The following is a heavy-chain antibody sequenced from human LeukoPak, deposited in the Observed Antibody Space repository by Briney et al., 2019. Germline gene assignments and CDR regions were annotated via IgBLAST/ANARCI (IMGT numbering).Heavy chain of an antibody. CDR1: GGSFSGYY. V-gene: IGHV4-34*01. CDR2: INHSGST. Sequence: SETLSLTCAVYGGSFSGYYWSWIRQPPGKGLEWIGEINHSGSTNYNPSLKSRVTISVDTSKNQFSLKLSSVTAEDTAVYYCARDPYYDWNYFDYWGQGTLVTVSS. CDR3: ARDPYYDWNYFDY. J-gene: IGHJ4*02. D-gene: IGHD3-22*01.